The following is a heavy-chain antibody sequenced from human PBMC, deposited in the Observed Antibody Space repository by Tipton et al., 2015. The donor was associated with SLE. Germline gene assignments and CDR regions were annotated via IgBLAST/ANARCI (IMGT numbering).Heavy chain of an antibody. Sequence: LRLSCAVYGGSFSGYYWSWIRQHPGKGLEWIGYIYYSGSTCYNPSLKSRVTISIDTSKNQFSLKLSSVTAADTAVYYCARALQNYFDYWGQGTLVTVSS. CDR1: GGSFSGYY. CDR3: ARALQNYFDY. V-gene: IGHV4-31*11. J-gene: IGHJ4*02. CDR2: IYYSGST.